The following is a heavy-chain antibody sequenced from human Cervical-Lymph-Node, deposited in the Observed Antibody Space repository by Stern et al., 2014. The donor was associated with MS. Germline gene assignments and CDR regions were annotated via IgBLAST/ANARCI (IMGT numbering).Heavy chain of an antibody. CDR1: GASISSYY. CDR3: ARKSLSMDHYFDS. CDR2: IYYTGTT. D-gene: IGHD2-2*03. J-gene: IGHJ4*02. Sequence: QVQLQESGPGLVKPSETLSLTCTVSGASISSYYWNWIRQPPGKGLEWIGYIYYTGTTNYNPSLKGRVAISLDTSKNQFSLILRSVSAADPAVYYCARKSLSMDHYFDSWGQGTLVTVSS. V-gene: IGHV4-59*01.